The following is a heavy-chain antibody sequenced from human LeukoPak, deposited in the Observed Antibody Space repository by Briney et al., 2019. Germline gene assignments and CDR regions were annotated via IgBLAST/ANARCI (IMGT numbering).Heavy chain of an antibody. J-gene: IGHJ3*01. CDR1: GYTFTSYD. CDR3: ARDPPATTAFDV. V-gene: IGHV1-8*01. Sequence: ASVKVSCKASGYTFTSYDINWVRQATGQGLEWMGWMNPNSGNTGYAQKFQGRVTMTRNTSISTAYMEVTRLTSDDTAMFYCARDPPATTAFDVWGQGTMVIVSS. D-gene: IGHD1-1*01. CDR2: MNPNSGNT.